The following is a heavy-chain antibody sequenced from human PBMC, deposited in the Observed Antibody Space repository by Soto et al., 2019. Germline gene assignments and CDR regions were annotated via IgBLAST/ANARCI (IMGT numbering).Heavy chain of an antibody. Sequence: VGFLRLSCAASGFTFSSYSRNWVRQAPGKGLEWVSSISSSGSYIFYADSVEGRFTISRDNAMNSLSLQMNSLRAEDTTVYYCARGDYSSGWSMDYWGQGTLVTV. CDR3: ARGDYSSGWSMDY. V-gene: IGHV3-21*01. J-gene: IGHJ4*02. D-gene: IGHD6-19*01. CDR2: ISSSGSYI. CDR1: GFTFSSYS.